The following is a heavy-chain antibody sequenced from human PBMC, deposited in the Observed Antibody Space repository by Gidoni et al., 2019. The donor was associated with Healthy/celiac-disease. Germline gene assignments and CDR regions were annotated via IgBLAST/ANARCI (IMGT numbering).Heavy chain of an antibody. CDR3: TRAGKYYYGSGYYYGMDV. Sequence: EVQLVESGGGLVQPGRSLRLSCTASGFTFGDYAMSWVRQAPGKGLEWVGFIRSKAYGGTTEYAASVKGRFTISRDDSKSIAYLQMYSLKTEDTAVYYCTRAGKYYYGSGYYYGMDVWGQGTTVTVSS. D-gene: IGHD3-10*01. J-gene: IGHJ6*02. CDR1: GFTFGDYA. V-gene: IGHV3-49*04. CDR2: IRSKAYGGTT.